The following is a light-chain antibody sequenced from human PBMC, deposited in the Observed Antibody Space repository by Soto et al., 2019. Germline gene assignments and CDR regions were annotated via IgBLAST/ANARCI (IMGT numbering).Light chain of an antibody. CDR2: GAS. V-gene: IGKV3-20*01. Sequence: EIVLTQSPGTLSLSPGERATLSCRASQSVISKYLAWYQHKPRQPPRHLIYGASSRAPGITDRFSGSGSETGFPLTISRLEPEDCAVYYCQQCESSPYTFDQGTKLELK. J-gene: IGKJ2*01. CDR3: QQCESSPYT. CDR1: QSVISKY.